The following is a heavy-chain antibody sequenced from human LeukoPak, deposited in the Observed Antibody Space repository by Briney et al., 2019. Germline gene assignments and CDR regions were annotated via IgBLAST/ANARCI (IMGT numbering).Heavy chain of an antibody. J-gene: IGHJ4*02. D-gene: IGHD5-12*01. Sequence: GGSLRLSCAASGVTFRSYGMHWVRQAPGKGVEWVALISSDGNDKLYGDSVRGRFTISRDDSKSTLYLQMNSLRAEDTAVYYCTTKVIRGNSGDDYDDWGQGTLVTVSS. V-gene: IGHV3-30*03. CDR2: ISSDGNDK. CDR1: GVTFRSYG. CDR3: TTKVIRGNSGDDYDD.